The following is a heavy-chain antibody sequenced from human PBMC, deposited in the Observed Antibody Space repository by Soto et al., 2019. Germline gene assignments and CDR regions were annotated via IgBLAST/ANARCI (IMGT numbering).Heavy chain of an antibody. CDR2: IGGSGGDT. V-gene: IGHV3-23*01. D-gene: IGHD2-2*01. Sequence: GGSLRLSCAASGFTFSSYAMSWVRQAPGKGLEWVSAIGGSGGDTYYADSVQGRFTISRDNSKNTLYLQMSSLRAEDTAVYYCAKHYCGSSTTCFDAFDFWGQGTMVTV. J-gene: IGHJ3*01. CDR3: AKHYCGSSTTCFDAFDF. CDR1: GFTFSSYA.